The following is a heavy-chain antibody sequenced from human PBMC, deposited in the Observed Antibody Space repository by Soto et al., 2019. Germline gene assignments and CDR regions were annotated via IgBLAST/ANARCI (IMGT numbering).Heavy chain of an antibody. CDR2: IRRHTSVT. Sequence: GGSLRLASAASGVTLSISGVNWARQEQEKGLEWISYIRRHTSVTAYADSVKGRFTISRDSAKNSLYLQMDSLRVEVTSFYYCGRVADSGYTFDCLVQGTLVTVS. V-gene: IGHV3-48*01. CDR1: GVTLSISG. CDR3: GRVADSGYTFDC. D-gene: IGHD3-22*01. J-gene: IGHJ4*02.